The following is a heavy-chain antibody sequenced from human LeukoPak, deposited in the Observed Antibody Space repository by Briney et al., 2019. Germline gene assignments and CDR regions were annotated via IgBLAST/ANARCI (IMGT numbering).Heavy chain of an antibody. CDR3: AKDLAVAGTYYFDY. CDR1: GFTFSSYW. J-gene: IGHJ4*02. Sequence: GGSLRLSCAASGFTFSSYWMSWVRQAPGKGLEWVANIEQDGSEKYYVDSVKGRFTISRDNAKNSLYLQMNSLRAEDTALYYCAKDLAVAGTYYFDYWGQGTLVTVSS. V-gene: IGHV3-7*03. CDR2: IEQDGSEK. D-gene: IGHD6-19*01.